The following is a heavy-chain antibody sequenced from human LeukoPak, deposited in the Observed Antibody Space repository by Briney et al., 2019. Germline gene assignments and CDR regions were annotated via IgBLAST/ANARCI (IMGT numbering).Heavy chain of an antibody. D-gene: IGHD6-13*01. V-gene: IGHV3-15*01. J-gene: IGHJ5*02. Sequence: PGGSLRLSCAASGFTFSNAWMSWVRQAPGKGLEWVGRIKSKTDGGTTDYAAPVKGRFTISRDDSKNTLYLQMNSLKTEDTAVYYCTTDEDSSSWYEGGWFDPWGQGTLVTVSS. CDR3: TTDEDSSSWYEGGWFDP. CDR2: IKSKTDGGTT. CDR1: GFTFSNAW.